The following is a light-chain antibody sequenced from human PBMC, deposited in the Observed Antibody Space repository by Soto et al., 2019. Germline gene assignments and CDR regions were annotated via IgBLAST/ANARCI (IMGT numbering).Light chain of an antibody. CDR2: DAS. Sequence: EIVLTQSPGTLSLSPGERATLSCRASQTVNNGYLAWYQHKPGQAPRLLIFDASTRATGIPDRFSGSGSGTDFTLTISGLDPEDFAVYYCKVYGISPKTFGQGTKVE. V-gene: IGKV3-20*01. CDR1: QTVNNGY. CDR3: KVYGISPKT. J-gene: IGKJ1*01.